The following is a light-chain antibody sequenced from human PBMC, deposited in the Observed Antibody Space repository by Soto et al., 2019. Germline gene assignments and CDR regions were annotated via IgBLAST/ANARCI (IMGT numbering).Light chain of an antibody. V-gene: IGKV3-11*01. CDR2: DAS. J-gene: IGKJ4*01. Sequence: EIVLTQSPATLSLFPGERATLSCRASQSVRTYLAWYQQKPGQAPRLLISDASKKATGIPDRFSGSGSGTDFTLTISSLEAEDSAVYYCRQRSNWPRTFGGGSKVEIK. CDR3: RQRSNWPRT. CDR1: QSVRTY.